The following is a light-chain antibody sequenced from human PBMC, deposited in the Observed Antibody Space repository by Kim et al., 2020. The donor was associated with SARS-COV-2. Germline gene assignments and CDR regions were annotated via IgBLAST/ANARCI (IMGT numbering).Light chain of an antibody. CDR1: KLGNKY. J-gene: IGLJ2*01. CDR3: QTWDGSTVL. Sequence: VSPRQTASIPCSGDKLGNKYVCWYQQNTGQSPVVVIYQDKKRPSGIPERFSGSNSGNTATLTISGTQAMDEADYYCQTWDGSTVLFGGGTQLTVL. CDR2: QDK. V-gene: IGLV3-1*01.